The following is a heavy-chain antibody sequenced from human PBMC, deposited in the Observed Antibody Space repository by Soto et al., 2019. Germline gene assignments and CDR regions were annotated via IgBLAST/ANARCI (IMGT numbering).Heavy chain of an antibody. V-gene: IGHV3-9*01. Sequence: EVQLVESGGGLVQPGRSLRLSCAASGFTFDDYAMHWVRQAPGKGLEWVSGISWNSGSIGYADSVKGRFTISRDNAKNSLYLQMYSLRADDTALYYCARSIYSRSVLDAFDILGQGTMVTVSS. CDR1: GFTFDDYA. CDR2: ISWNSGSI. D-gene: IGHD6-6*01. CDR3: ARSIYSRSVLDAFDI. J-gene: IGHJ3*02.